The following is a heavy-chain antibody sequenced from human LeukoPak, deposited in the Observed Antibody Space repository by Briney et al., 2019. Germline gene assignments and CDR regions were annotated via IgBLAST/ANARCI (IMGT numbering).Heavy chain of an antibody. V-gene: IGHV3-23*01. Sequence: GGSLRLSCAASGFTFRSYAMSWVRQAPGKGLEWVSVISGSGGSTYYADSVKGRFTISRDNSKNTLYLQMNSLRAEDTAVYYCAKDEMATITFWFDPWGQGTLVTVSS. D-gene: IGHD5-24*01. CDR2: ISGSGGST. CDR1: GFTFRSYA. CDR3: AKDEMATITFWFDP. J-gene: IGHJ5*02.